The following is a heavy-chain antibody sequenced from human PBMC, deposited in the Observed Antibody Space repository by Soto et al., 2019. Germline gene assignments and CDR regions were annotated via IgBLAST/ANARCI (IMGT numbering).Heavy chain of an antibody. CDR2: IYYSGST. CDR1: GGSISSSSYY. V-gene: IGHV4-39*07. Sequence: SETLSLTCTVSGGSISSSSYYWGWIRQPPGKGLEWIGSIYYSGSTYYNPSLKSRVTISVDTSKNQFSLKLSSVTAADTAVYYCARRGYSYRIWFDPWGQGTQVTVSS. D-gene: IGHD5-18*01. J-gene: IGHJ5*02. CDR3: ARRGYSYRIWFDP.